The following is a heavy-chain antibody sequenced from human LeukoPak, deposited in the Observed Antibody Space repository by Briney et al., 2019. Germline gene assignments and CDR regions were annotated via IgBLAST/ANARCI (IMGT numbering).Heavy chain of an antibody. CDR1: GFTFSTYG. J-gene: IGHJ3*02. Sequence: GGSLRLSCAASGFTFSTYGMSWVRQAPGKGLEWVSAISGSGGSTNYADSVKGRFTISRDNSKNTLYLQMSSLRSEDTAVYYCATQGNDSSGYYDRLFAFDIWGQGTMVTVSS. D-gene: IGHD3-22*01. CDR2: ISGSGGST. V-gene: IGHV3-23*01. CDR3: ATQGNDSSGYYDRLFAFDI.